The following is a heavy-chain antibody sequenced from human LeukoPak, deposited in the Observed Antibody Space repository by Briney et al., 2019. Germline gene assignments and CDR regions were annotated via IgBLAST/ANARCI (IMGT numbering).Heavy chain of an antibody. CDR3: GRQGYTASYYFLDF. V-gene: IGHV4-4*07. J-gene: IGHJ4*02. CDR2: IYTTGST. Sequence: SETLSLTCTVSSGSINSYYWGWVRQPPGKGLECIGRIYTTGSTQYNPSLKSRVTMSIDTSTNQFSLNLRSMTAADTAVYYCGRQGYTASYYFLDFWSQGTPVAVS. D-gene: IGHD1-26*01. CDR1: SGSINSYY.